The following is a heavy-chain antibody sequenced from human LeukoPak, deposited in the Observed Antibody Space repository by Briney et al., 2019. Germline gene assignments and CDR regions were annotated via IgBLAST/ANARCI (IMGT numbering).Heavy chain of an antibody. CDR1: GGSISSSSYY. D-gene: IGHD3-22*01. CDR3: ARNRRSYDSSGYQNYFAY. Sequence: SETLSLTCTVSGGSISSSSYYWGWIRQPPGKGLEWIGNIFYSGTTYYNPSLMSRVTISVDTSKNQFSLKLISVTAADTAVYYCARNRRSYDSSGYQNYFAYWGQGTLVIVSS. V-gene: IGHV4-39*01. J-gene: IGHJ4*02. CDR2: IFYSGTT.